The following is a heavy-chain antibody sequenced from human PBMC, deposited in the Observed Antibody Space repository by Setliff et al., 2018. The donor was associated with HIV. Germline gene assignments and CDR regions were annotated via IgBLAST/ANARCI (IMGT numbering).Heavy chain of an antibody. CDR1: GGSISSYY. V-gene: IGHV4-59*01. CDR2: IYYSGST. CDR3: ARGSQDYSFDY. J-gene: IGHJ4*02. Sequence: SETLSLTCTVSGGSISSYYWSWIRQPPGKGLEWIGYIYYSGSTNYNPSLKSRVTISVDTSKNQFSLKLSSVTAADTAVYYCARGSQDYSFDYWGQGTLVTVSS.